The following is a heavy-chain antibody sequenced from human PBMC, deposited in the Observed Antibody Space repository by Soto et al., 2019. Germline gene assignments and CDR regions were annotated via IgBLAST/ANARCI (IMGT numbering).Heavy chain of an antibody. D-gene: IGHD3-22*01. CDR3: ANSFDLGSDSRGYFLKGMDV. Sequence: GGSLRLSCVGSGFNFDDYGLHWVRQAPGKGLERAAVITYDGLYQYYADSVKARFTISRDNSRNTVYPQMRNLRSEDTAVYYCANSFDLGSDSRGYFLKGMDVWGQGTTVTVSS. J-gene: IGHJ6*02. V-gene: IGHV3-30*18. CDR1: GFNFDDYG. CDR2: ITYDGLYQ.